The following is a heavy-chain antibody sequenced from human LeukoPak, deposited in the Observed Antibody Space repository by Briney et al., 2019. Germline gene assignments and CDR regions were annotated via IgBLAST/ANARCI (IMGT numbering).Heavy chain of an antibody. J-gene: IGHJ4*02. CDR3: ARVHYDILTGYYFDY. CDR2: IYSGGST. Sequence: GGSLRLSCAASGFIVSSNYMSWVRQAPGKGLEWVSVIYSGGSTYYADSVKGRFTISRDNSKNTLYLQMNSLRAEDTAVYYCARVHYDILTGYYFDYWGQGTLVTVSS. CDR1: GFIVSSNY. V-gene: IGHV3-66*01. D-gene: IGHD3-9*01.